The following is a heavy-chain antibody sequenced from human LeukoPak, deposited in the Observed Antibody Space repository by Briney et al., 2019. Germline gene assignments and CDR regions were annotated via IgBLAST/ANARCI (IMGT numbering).Heavy chain of an antibody. CDR3: ASHHYNMDV. D-gene: IGHD1-1*01. CDR2: IYYSGST. V-gene: IGHV4-39*01. CDR1: GGSISSSSYY. J-gene: IGHJ6*02. Sequence: SETLSLTCTVSGGSISSSSYYWGWIRQPPGKGLEWVGSIYYSGSTHYNPSLKSRVTISVDTSKNQFSLKLSSVTAADTAVYYCASHHYNMDVWGQETTVTVS.